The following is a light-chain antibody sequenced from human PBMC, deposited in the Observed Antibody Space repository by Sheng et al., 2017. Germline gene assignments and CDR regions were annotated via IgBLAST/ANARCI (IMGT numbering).Light chain of an antibody. Sequence: IQLTQSPSSLSASVGDSVTITCRASQNIITYLAWYQQRPGKAPKLLLYATSMLQSGVPSRFSGSGSGTDFTLTISSLQPEDFATYYCQRLDAYPLTFGGGPNVXIK. V-gene: IGKV1-9*01. CDR2: ATS. CDR3: QRLDAYPLT. J-gene: IGKJ4*01. CDR1: QNIITY.